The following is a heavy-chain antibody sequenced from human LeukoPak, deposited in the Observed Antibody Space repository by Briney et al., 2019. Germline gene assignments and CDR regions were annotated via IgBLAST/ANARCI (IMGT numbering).Heavy chain of an antibody. CDR2: FDPEDGET. CDR1: GYTLTELS. J-gene: IGHJ4*02. D-gene: IGHD5-24*01. CDR3: ASCRAGDGYFDY. Sequence: GASVKVSCKVSGYTLTELSMHWVRQAPGKGLVWMGGFDPEDGETIYAQKFQGRVTMTEDTSTDTAYMELSSLRSEDTAVYYCASCRAGDGYFDYWGQGTLVSVSS. V-gene: IGHV1-24*01.